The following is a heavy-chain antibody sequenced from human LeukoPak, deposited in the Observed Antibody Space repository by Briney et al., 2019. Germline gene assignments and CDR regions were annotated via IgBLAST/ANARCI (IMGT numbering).Heavy chain of an antibody. Sequence: GGSLRLSCAASGFTFSTYVMNWVRQDPGKGLEWVAFTRYDGSNKYYADSVRGRFTISRDNSKNTLYLQMNSLRAEDTAVYYCAKDGKLYSSSWYYFAYWGQGTLVTVSS. D-gene: IGHD6-13*01. CDR1: GFTFSTYV. CDR2: TRYDGSNK. V-gene: IGHV3-30*02. CDR3: AKDGKLYSSSWYYFAY. J-gene: IGHJ4*02.